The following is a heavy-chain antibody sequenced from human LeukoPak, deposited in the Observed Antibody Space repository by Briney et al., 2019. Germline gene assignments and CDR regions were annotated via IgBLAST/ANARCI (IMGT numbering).Heavy chain of an antibody. CDR1: GGTFSSYA. V-gene: IGHV1-69*05. J-gene: IGHJ4*02. CDR2: IIPIFGTA. CDR3: AGTLAYCGGDCSDFDY. Sequence: SVKVSCKASGGTFSSYAISWVRQAPGQGLEWMGRIIPIFGTANYAQKFQGRVTITTDESTSTAYMELSSLRSEDTAVYYCAGTLAYCGGDCSDFDYWGQGTLVTVSS. D-gene: IGHD2-21*02.